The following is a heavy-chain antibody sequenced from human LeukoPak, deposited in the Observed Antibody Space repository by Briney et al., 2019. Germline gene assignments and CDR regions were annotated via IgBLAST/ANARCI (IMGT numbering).Heavy chain of an antibody. V-gene: IGHV3-21*01. Sequence: GGSLRLSCAASGFTFSTYTMNWVRQAPGKGLEWVSSISCTSTYIHYGDSVKGRFTISRDNAKNSLYLQMDSLRAEDTAVYYCARDRHYSDNGGYWTCLYYHMDVWGKGTTITVSS. J-gene: IGHJ6*03. D-gene: IGHD2-21*01. CDR1: GFTFSTYT. CDR3: ARDRHYSDNGGYWTCLYYHMDV. CDR2: ISCTSTYI.